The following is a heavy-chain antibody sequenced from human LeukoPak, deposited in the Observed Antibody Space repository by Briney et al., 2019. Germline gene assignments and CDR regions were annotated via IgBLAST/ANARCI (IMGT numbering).Heavy chain of an antibody. CDR2: IYTSGGT. J-gene: IGHJ3*02. CDR1: GGSISSYY. Sequence: SETLSLTCTVSGGSISSYYWSWIRQPPGEGLEWIGRIYTSGGTNYNPSLKSRVTMSVDTSKNQFSLTRRSVTAADTAVYYCARGRNYNDSSGYYYESAFDIWRQGTMVTASS. V-gene: IGHV4-4*07. D-gene: IGHD3-22*01. CDR3: ARGRNYNDSSGYYYESAFDI.